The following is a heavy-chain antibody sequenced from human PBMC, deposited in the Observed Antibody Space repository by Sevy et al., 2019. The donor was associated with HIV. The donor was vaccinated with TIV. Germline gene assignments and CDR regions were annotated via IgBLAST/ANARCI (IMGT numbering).Heavy chain of an antibody. CDR2: ISSSSNYI. Sequence: GGSLRLSCAASGFTFSTYSMNWVRQAPGKGLEWVSSISSSSNYIYYADSLKGRFTIYRDNAKNSRYLQMNSLRADDTAVYYCARDGARIAMVQGVMAYYHGMDVWGQGTTVTVSS. D-gene: IGHD3-10*01. CDR1: GFTFSTYS. V-gene: IGHV3-21*01. J-gene: IGHJ6*02. CDR3: ARDGARIAMVQGVMAYYHGMDV.